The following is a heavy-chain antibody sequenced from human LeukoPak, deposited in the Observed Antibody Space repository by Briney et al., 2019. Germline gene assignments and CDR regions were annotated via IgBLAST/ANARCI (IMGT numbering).Heavy chain of an antibody. D-gene: IGHD1-26*01. CDR1: GGSFSGYY. CDR3: ARLRQGWGLS. V-gene: IGHV4-34*01. Sequence: PSETLSLTCAVYGGSFSGYYWSWIRQPPGKGLEWIGEINHSGSTNYNPSLKSRVTISVDTSKNQFSLKLSSVTAADTAVYYCARLRQGWGLSWGQGTLVTVSS. CDR2: INHSGST. J-gene: IGHJ4*02.